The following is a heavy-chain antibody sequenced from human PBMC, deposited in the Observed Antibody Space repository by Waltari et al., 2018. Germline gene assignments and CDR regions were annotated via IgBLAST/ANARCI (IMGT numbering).Heavy chain of an antibody. CDR3: ARDPTSGGSGYFDY. Sequence: EVQLVESGGGLVKPGGSLRLSCAASGFTFSTYSMNWVRQAPGRGLGGVSSISSGSSYKYYADLVKGRCTISRDNARNSLYLQMNSLRAEDTAAYYCARDPTSGGSGYFDYWGQGTLVTVSS. D-gene: IGHD3-16*01. CDR2: ISSGSSYK. V-gene: IGHV3-21*01. J-gene: IGHJ4*02. CDR1: GFTFSTYS.